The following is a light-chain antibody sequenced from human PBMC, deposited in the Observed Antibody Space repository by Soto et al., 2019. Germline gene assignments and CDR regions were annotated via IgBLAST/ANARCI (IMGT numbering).Light chain of an antibody. V-gene: IGKV3-20*01. Sequence: IGFTQSPGTPSLSPGERATLSCRASQSVGSIYLAWYQQRPGQAPRLLIYGASSRATGIPDRFSGSGSGTDFTLTISRLEPEDFAVYHCQQYGDSPLTFGGGTKVDIK. J-gene: IGKJ4*01. CDR1: QSVGSIY. CDR2: GAS. CDR3: QQYGDSPLT.